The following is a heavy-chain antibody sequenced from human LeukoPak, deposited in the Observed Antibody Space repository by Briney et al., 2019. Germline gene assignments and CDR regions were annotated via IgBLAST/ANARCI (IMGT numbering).Heavy chain of an antibody. Sequence: SETLSLTCAVSGGSISSGGYSWSWIRQPPGKGLEWIGYIYYSGSTNYNPSLKSRVTISVDTSKNQFSLKLSSVTAADTAVYYCVSGSLIGLFDYWGQGTLVTVSS. CDR3: VSGSLIGLFDY. CDR1: GGSISSGGYS. CDR2: IYYSGST. J-gene: IGHJ4*02. D-gene: IGHD1-26*01. V-gene: IGHV4-61*08.